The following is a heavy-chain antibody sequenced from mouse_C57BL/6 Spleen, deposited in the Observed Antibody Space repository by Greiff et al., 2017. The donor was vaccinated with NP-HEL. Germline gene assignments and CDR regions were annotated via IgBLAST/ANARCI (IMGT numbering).Heavy chain of an antibody. CDR3: ARGRPGYFDV. CDR1: GYTFTSYW. V-gene: IGHV1-52*01. D-gene: IGHD2-12*01. J-gene: IGHJ1*03. CDR2: IDPSDSET. Sequence: QVQLQQSGAELVRPGSSVKLSCKASGYTFTSYWMHWVKQRPIQGLEWIGNIDPSDSETHYNQKFKDKATLTVDKSSSTAYMPLSSLTSEDSAVYYWARGRPGYFDVWGTGTTVTVSS.